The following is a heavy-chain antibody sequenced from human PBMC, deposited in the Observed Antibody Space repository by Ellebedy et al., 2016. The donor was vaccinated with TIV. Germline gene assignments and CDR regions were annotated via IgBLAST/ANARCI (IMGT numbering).Heavy chain of an antibody. J-gene: IGHJ4*02. CDR1: GGSISSSSYY. D-gene: IGHD2-21*02. CDR2: IYYSGST. V-gene: IGHV4-39*07. Sequence: SETLSLXCTVSGGSISSSSYYWGWIRQPPGKGLEWIGSIYYSGSTYYNPSLKSRVTISVDTSKNQFSLKLSSVTAADTAVYYCARVGDLDSDYWGQGTLVTVSS. CDR3: ARVGDLDSDY.